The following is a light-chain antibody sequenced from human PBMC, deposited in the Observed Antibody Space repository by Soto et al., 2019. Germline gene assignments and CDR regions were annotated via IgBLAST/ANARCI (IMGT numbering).Light chain of an antibody. CDR3: QSYDSSLNGRV. CDR1: SSNIGAGYD. Sequence: QSVLTQPPSVSGAPGQRVTISCTGSSSNIGAGYDVHWYQQLPGTAPKLLIYGNSNRPSGVPDRFSGSKSGTSASLAITGFQAEDEADYYCQSYDSSLNGRVFGTGTKSPS. J-gene: IGLJ1*01. V-gene: IGLV1-40*01. CDR2: GNS.